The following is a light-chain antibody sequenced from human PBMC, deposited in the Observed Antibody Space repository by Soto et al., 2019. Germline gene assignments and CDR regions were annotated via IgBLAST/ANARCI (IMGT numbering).Light chain of an antibody. CDR3: QSADSSGTYKV. CDR2: KDS. Sequence: SYELTQPPSVSVSPGQTARITCSGDALPKQYAYWYQQKPGQAPVLVIYKDSERPSGIPGRFSGSSSGTTVTLTISGVQAEDEADYYCQSADSSGTYKVFGGGTKVTVL. J-gene: IGLJ3*02. V-gene: IGLV3-25*02. CDR1: ALPKQY.